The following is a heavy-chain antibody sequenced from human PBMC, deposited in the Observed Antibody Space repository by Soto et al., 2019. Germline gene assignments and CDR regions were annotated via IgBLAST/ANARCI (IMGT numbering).Heavy chain of an antibody. J-gene: IGHJ6*02. CDR1: GFTVSSAY. V-gene: IGHV3-66*01. CDR3: ARDPGYRNGMDV. CDR2: VYSGGTT. Sequence: EVQLVESGGGLVQPGGSLRLSCAASGFTVSSAYMTWVRQAPGKGLEWLSTVYSGGTTYYADSVKGRFIISRDNSKNTQFLQMNNLRVEDTAMYYCARDPGYRNGMDVWGQGTTVTVSS. D-gene: IGHD5-18*01.